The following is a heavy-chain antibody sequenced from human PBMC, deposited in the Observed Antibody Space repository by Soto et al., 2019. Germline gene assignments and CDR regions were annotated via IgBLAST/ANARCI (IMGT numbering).Heavy chain of an antibody. CDR3: ARSQQTTVTSPLADP. J-gene: IGHJ5*02. Sequence: GGSLRLSCAASGFTFSNDWMHWVRQAPGKGLVWVSHINSDGTSTNYADSVKGRFTISRDNAKNTLYLQMSSLRAEDTAIYYCARSQQTTVTSPLADPWGQGTLVTVSS. CDR2: INSDGTST. D-gene: IGHD4-17*01. V-gene: IGHV3-74*01. CDR1: GFTFSNDW.